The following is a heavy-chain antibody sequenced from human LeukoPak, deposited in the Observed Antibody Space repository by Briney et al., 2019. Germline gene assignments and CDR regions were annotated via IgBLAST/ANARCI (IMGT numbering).Heavy chain of an antibody. D-gene: IGHD3-10*01. CDR1: GGSISSYY. Sequence: PSETLSLTCTVSGGSISSYYWSWIRQPPGKGLEWIGYIYYNGSTNYNPSLKSRVTISVDTSKNQFSLKLSSVTAADTAVYYCARAIGWFGELFSEYYYYYYMDVWGKGTTVTISS. J-gene: IGHJ6*03. CDR2: IYYNGST. CDR3: ARAIGWFGELFSEYYYYYYMDV. V-gene: IGHV4-59*01.